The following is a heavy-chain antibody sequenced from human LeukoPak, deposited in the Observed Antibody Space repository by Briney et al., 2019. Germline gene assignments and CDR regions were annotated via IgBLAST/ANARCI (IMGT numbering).Heavy chain of an antibody. D-gene: IGHD5-18*01. CDR1: GFAVSTYS. V-gene: IGHV3-74*01. Sequence: GGSLRLSCEGFGFAVSTYSMHWVRQTPGQGLVWVSRLNSDGIRTDYADSVRGRFTISRDNAKNTFYMYMDSLRAEDTAAYYCARAGFYNGYDYWGQGALVTVSS. J-gene: IGHJ4*02. CDR3: ARAGFYNGYDY. CDR2: LNSDGIRT.